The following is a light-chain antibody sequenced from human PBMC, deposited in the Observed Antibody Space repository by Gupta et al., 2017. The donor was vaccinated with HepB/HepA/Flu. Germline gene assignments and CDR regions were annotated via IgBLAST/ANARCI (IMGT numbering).Light chain of an antibody. J-gene: IGLJ2*01. CDR2: KDS. Sequence: SSVLTQPPSVSVSPGQTARITCSGDALPKQYAYWYQQKPVQAPVLVIYKDSERPSGIPERFSGSSSVTTVTLTISGVQAEDEADYYCQSADSSGTYVVFGGGTKLTVL. V-gene: IGLV3-25*03. CDR3: QSADSSGTYVV. CDR1: ALPKQY.